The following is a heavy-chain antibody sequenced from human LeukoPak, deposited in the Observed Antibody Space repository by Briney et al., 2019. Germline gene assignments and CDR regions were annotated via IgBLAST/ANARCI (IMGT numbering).Heavy chain of an antibody. V-gene: IGHV1-24*01. CDR3: ASGTDYYDSSGYSFDY. J-gene: IGHJ4*02. CDR2: FDPEDGET. Sequence: ASVKVSCKVSGYTLTELSMHWVRQAPGKGLEWMGGFDPEDGETIYAQKFQGRVTITTDESTGTAYMELSSLRSEDTAAYYCASGTDYYDSSGYSFDYWGQGTLVTVSS. CDR1: GYTLTELS. D-gene: IGHD3-22*01.